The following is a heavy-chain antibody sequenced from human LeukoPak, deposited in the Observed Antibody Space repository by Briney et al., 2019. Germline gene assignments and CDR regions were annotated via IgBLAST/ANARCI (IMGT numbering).Heavy chain of an antibody. Sequence: ASVKVTCKASGYTFTSYAMHWVRQAPGQRLEWMGWSNACNGNKKYSQEFQGRVTITSDTSASTPYMAPSRLRSEDMAVYYCARERGSAFDYWGQGTLVTVSS. V-gene: IGHV1-3*02. CDR2: SNACNGNK. J-gene: IGHJ4*02. CDR3: ARERGSAFDY. D-gene: IGHD1-26*01. CDR1: GYTFTSYA.